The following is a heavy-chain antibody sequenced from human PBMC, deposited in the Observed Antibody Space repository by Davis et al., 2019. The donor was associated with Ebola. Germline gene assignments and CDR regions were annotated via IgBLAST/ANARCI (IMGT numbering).Heavy chain of an antibody. J-gene: IGHJ6*03. CDR2: IYYSGST. CDR3: ARGSAPNVPAATPYYYYYYMDV. V-gene: IGHV4-59*01. Sequence: PSETLSLTCTVSGGSISSYYWSWIRQPPGKGLEWIGYIYYSGSTNYNPSLKSRVTISVDTSKNQFSLKLSAVTAADTAVYYCARGSAPNVPAATPYYYYYYMDVWGKGTTVTVSS. CDR1: GGSISSYY. D-gene: IGHD2-2*01.